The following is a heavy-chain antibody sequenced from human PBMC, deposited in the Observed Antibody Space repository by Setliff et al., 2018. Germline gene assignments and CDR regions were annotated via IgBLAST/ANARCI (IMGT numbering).Heavy chain of an antibody. CDR2: ITGGGGST. V-gene: IGHV3-23*01. Sequence: GSLRLSCAASGFTFSNYAMSWVRRAPGKGLAWVSGITGGGGSTYYADPVKGRFTISRDNAKNSLYLQMNNLRIEDTAVYYCAREYVLMWFGELKTRGGMDVWGQGTTVTVSS. D-gene: IGHD3-10*01. CDR3: AREYVLMWFGELKTRGGMDV. CDR1: GFTFSNYA. J-gene: IGHJ6*02.